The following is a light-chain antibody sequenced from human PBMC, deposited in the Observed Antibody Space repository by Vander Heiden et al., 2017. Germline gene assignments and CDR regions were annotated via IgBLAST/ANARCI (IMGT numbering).Light chain of an antibody. Sequence: ELTQPPSVSLSPGQTARITCSGDTLPRKHAFWYQQKSGQAPVLVIYEDNKRPSGIPERISGSSSGTMATLIITGAQVDDEADYYCYSTDSTGNRRGVFGGGTRLTVL. V-gene: IGLV3-10*01. CDR3: YSTDSTGNRRGV. J-gene: IGLJ3*02. CDR1: TLPRKH. CDR2: EDN.